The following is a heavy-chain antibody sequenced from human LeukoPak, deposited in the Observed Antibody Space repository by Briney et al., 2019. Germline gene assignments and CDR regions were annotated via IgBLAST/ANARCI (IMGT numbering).Heavy chain of an antibody. CDR1: GYTFTTHD. J-gene: IGHJ6*02. V-gene: IGHV1-18*01. CDR3: ARDFVVVVAATYHYYYGMDV. D-gene: IGHD2-15*01. Sequence: GASVTVSCKASGYTFTTHDINWVRQATGQGLEWMGWISAYNGNTNYAQKLQGRVTMTTDTSTSTAYMELRSLRSDDTAVYYCARDFVVVVAATYHYYYGMDVWGQGTTVTVSS. CDR2: ISAYNGNT.